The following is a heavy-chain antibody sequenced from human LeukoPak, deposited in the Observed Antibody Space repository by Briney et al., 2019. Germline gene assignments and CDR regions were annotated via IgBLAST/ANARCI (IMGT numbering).Heavy chain of an antibody. D-gene: IGHD3-22*01. J-gene: IGHJ6*02. CDR2: INPNSGGT. CDR3: SRFDLYYDGTYYASDGLDA. CDR1: GYTFTGYY. Sequence: ASVTVSCKASGYTFTGYYMHWVRQAPGQGLEWMGWINPNSGGTNYAQKFQGRVTMTRDTSISTAYMELSRLRSDDTAVYYCSRFDLYYDGTYYASDGLDACGQGTPVTVSS. V-gene: IGHV1-2*02.